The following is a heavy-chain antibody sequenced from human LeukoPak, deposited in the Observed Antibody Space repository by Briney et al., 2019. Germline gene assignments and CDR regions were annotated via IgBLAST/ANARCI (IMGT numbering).Heavy chain of an antibody. CDR1: GFTVSFNY. CDR2: IYSGGNT. V-gene: IGHV3-53*01. Sequence: PGGSLRLSCAASGFTVSFNYMTWVRQAPGEGLEWVSLIYSGGNTYYADSVKGRFTISRDEFKNTLYLQMNSLRAEDTAVYYCARVGSGSGSYGSGNYYFDDWGPGTLVTVSS. D-gene: IGHD3-10*01. J-gene: IGHJ4*02. CDR3: ARVGSGSGSYGSGNYYFDD.